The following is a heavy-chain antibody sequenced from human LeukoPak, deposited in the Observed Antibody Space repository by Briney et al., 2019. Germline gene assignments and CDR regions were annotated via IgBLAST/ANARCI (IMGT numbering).Heavy chain of an antibody. V-gene: IGHV3-21*01. D-gene: IGHD3-3*01. Sequence: GGSLRLSCAASGFTFSSYSMNWVRQAPGKGLEWVSSISSSSSYIYHADSVKGRFTISRDNAKNSLYLQTNSLRAEDTAVYYCARGGYYDFWSGPAQKYGMDVWGQGTTVTVSS. CDR1: GFTFSSYS. CDR2: ISSSSSYI. CDR3: ARGGYYDFWSGPAQKYGMDV. J-gene: IGHJ6*02.